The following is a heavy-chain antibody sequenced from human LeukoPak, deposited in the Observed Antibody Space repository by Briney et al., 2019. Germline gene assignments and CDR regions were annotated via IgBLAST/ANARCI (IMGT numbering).Heavy chain of an antibody. CDR1: GFTFSSYW. D-gene: IGHD3-22*01. V-gene: IGHV3-7*01. J-gene: IGHJ4*02. Sequence: GGSLRLSCAASGFTFSSYWMSWVRQAPGKGLEWVANIKQDGSEKYYVDSVKGRFTISRDNAKNLLYLQMNSLRAEDTAVYYCARDSNPYYYDSSGYLYWGQGTLVTVSS. CDR3: ARDSNPYYYDSSGYLY. CDR2: IKQDGSEK.